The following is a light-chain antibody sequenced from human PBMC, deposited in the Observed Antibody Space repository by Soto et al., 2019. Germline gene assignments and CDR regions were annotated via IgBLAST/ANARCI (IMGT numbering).Light chain of an antibody. J-gene: IGLJ1*01. V-gene: IGLV2-11*01. CDR3: CSYAGSYPYV. CDR2: DVS. Sequence: QSALTQPRSVSGSPGQSATISCTGTSSDVGGYNYVSWYQQHPGKAPKLMIYDVSKRPSGVPDRFSGSKSGNTASLTISGLQAEDEADYYCCSYAGSYPYVFGTGTKVTVL. CDR1: SSDVGGYNY.